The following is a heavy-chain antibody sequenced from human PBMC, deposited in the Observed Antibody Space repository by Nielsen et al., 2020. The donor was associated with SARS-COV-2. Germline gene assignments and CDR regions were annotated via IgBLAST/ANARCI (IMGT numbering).Heavy chain of an antibody. CDR2: IYSGGST. CDR3: ARELQVVPAAVDY. D-gene: IGHD2-2*01. V-gene: IGHV3-53*01. CDR1: GFTVSSNY. J-gene: IGHJ4*02. Sequence: GESLKISCAASGFTVSSNYMSWVRQAPGKGLEWVSVIYSGGSTYYADSVKGRFTISRDNSKNTLYLQMNSLRAEDTAVYYCARELQVVPAAVDYWGQGTLVTVSS.